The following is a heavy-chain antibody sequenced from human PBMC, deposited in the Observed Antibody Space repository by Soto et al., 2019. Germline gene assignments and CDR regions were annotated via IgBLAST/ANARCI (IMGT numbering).Heavy chain of an antibody. Sequence: QITLKESGPTLVKPTQTLTLTCTFSGFSLSTSGVGVGWIRQPPGKALEWLALIYWDDDKRYSPSLKSRLTITKDTTKNQVVLTMTNMDPVDTATYYCAHSPRGRWLRAIDYWGQGTLVTVSS. J-gene: IGHJ4*02. CDR2: IYWDDDK. D-gene: IGHD5-12*01. CDR3: AHSPRGRWLRAIDY. V-gene: IGHV2-5*02. CDR1: GFSLSTSGVG.